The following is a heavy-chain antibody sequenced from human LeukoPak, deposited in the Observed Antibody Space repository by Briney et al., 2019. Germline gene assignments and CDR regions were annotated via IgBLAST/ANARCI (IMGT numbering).Heavy chain of an antibody. CDR1: GGSISSYY. CDR3: ARGPNWSYFNWFDP. Sequence: SETLSLTCTVSGGSISSYYWSWIRQPAGKGLEWIGRIYTSGSTNYNPSLKSRVTMSVDTSKNQFSLKLSSVTAADTAVYYCARGPNWSYFNWFDPWGQGTLVTVSS. J-gene: IGHJ5*02. CDR2: IYTSGST. V-gene: IGHV4-4*07. D-gene: IGHD1-26*01.